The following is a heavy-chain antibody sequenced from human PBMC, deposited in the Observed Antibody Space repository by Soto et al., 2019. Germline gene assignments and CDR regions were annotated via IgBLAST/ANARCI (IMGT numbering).Heavy chain of an antibody. CDR2: IFHSGST. Sequence: QVQLQELGPGVVKPSGTLSLTCGVSGGSISSGYWWAWVRQSPGRGLEWIGEIFHSGSTHYNPSPESRVTMSVDIVNKHFSLKLMSVTAADTAVYYCARGIQMWSQVYYGMDVWGQGTTVTVSS. CDR1: GGSISSGYW. D-gene: IGHD2-21*01. V-gene: IGHV4-4*02. CDR3: ARGIQMWSQVYYGMDV. J-gene: IGHJ6*02.